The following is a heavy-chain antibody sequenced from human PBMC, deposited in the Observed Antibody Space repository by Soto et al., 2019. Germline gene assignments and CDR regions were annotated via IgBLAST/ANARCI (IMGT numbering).Heavy chain of an antibody. CDR1: GFSRSDYW. D-gene: IGHD6-19*01. CDR2: ISGGGRDT. CDR3: VRAPEQRPIDF. J-gene: IGHJ4*01. V-gene: IGHV3-74*03. Sequence: GGALRLSCAASGFSRSDYWMQWVGQVPGKGLLWVSRISGGGRDTTYADAVKGRFTISRDNAKNTLYLQMDSLRAADTAVYYCVRAPEQRPIDFWAHGSLVTVSS.